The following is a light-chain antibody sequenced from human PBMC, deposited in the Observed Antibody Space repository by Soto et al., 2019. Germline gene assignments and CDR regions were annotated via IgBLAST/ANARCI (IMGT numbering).Light chain of an antibody. J-gene: IGKJ4*01. V-gene: IGKV3-20*01. CDR2: DAS. CDR1: QTISSN. CDR3: QQYGSSPALT. Sequence: EIVMTQSPATLSVSPGERATLSCRASQTISSNLAWYQQKPSQAPRLLIYDASNRATGIPARFSGSGSGTDFTLTISRLEPEDFAVYYCQQYGSSPALTFGGGTKVDIK.